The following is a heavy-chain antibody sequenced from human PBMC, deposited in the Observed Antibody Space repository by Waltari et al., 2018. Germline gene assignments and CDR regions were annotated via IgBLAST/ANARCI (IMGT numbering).Heavy chain of an antibody. V-gene: IGHV4-61*02. CDR3: ARDEVITIFGVRDYYYYMDV. CDR2: IYTSGRT. CDR1: GGSISSGSYY. J-gene: IGHJ6*03. D-gene: IGHD3-3*01. Sequence: QVQLQESGPGLVKPSQTLSLTCTVSGGSISSGSYYWSWIRQHAGKGLGWSGRIYTSGRTNDNPSLKGRITRAVDTAKNQFSRKLSSVTAADTAVYYCARDEVITIFGVRDYYYYMDVWGKGTTVTVSS.